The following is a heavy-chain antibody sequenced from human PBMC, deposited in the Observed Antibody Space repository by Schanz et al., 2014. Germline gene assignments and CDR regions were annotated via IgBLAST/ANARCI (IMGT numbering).Heavy chain of an antibody. Sequence: EVQLVESGGYLVQPGGSLRLSCSASGFTFSSYAMHWVRQASGKGLEWVSALSGSGGSTYYADSVKGRFTISRDNSKNTLYLQMNSLRAEDTAVYYCARDRGYCSGGSCLAFDYWGQGTLVTVSS. CDR3: ARDRGYCSGGSCLAFDY. V-gene: IGHV3-23*04. J-gene: IGHJ4*02. D-gene: IGHD2-15*01. CDR1: GFTFSSYA. CDR2: LSGSGGST.